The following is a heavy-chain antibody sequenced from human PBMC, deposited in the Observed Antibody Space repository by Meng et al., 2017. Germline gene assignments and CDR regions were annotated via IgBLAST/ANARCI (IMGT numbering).Heavy chain of an antibody. CDR2: IRSKAYGGTT. CDR3: TRTDVDTAMAPLN. J-gene: IGHJ4*02. D-gene: IGHD5-18*01. CDR1: GFTFGDYA. V-gene: IGHV3-49*04. Sequence: GESLKISCTASGFTFGDYAMSWARQAPGKGLEWVGFIRSKAYGGTTEYAASVKGRFTISRDDSKSIAYLQMNSLKTEDTAVYYCTRTDVDTAMAPLNWGQGTLVTVSS.